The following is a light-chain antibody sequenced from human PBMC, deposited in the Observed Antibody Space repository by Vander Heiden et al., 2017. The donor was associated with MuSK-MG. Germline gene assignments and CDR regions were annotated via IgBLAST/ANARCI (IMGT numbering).Light chain of an antibody. Sequence: QSALPQPASVSASPGHSLTISCTGTGSDVGGYNYVAWYQQHPGKAPKLMIYDVSNRPSGVSNRFSGSKSGNTASLTISGVEAEDEADYYCSVYTSSSTPAVFGGGTKLTVL. CDR1: GSDVGGYNY. CDR3: SVYTSSSTPAV. J-gene: IGLJ2*01. V-gene: IGLV2-14*03. CDR2: DVS.